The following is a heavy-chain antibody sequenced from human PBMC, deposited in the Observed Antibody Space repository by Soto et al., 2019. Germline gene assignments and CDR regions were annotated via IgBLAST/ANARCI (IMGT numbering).Heavy chain of an antibody. V-gene: IGHV4-4*02. CDR2: IYHSGST. CDR3: ASTGGLTYYDILTGYPEYYYGMDV. CDR1: GGSISSSNW. D-gene: IGHD3-9*01. Sequence: NPSETLSLTCAVSGGSISSSNWWSWVRQPPGKGLEWIGEIYHSGSTNYNPSLKSRVTISVDKSKNQFSLKLSSVTAADTAVYYCASTGGLTYYDILTGYPEYYYGMDVWGQGTTVTVSS. J-gene: IGHJ6*02.